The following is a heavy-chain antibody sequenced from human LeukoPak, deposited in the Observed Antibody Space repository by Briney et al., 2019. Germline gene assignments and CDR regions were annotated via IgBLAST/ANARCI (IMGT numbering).Heavy chain of an antibody. CDR3: ARERVIAAFDI. Sequence: SETLSLTCAVYGGSFSGYYWSWIRQPPGKGLEWIGEINHSGSTNYNPSLKSRVTISVDTSKNQFSLKLSTVTAADTAVYYCARERVIAAFDIWGQGTMVTVSS. V-gene: IGHV4-34*01. CDR1: GGSFSGYY. D-gene: IGHD3-22*01. CDR2: INHSGST. J-gene: IGHJ3*02.